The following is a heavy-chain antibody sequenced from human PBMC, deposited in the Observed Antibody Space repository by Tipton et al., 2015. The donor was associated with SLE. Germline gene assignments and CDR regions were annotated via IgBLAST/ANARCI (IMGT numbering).Heavy chain of an antibody. CDR1: GGSISPFY. V-gene: IGHV4-59*08. J-gene: IGHJ4*02. Sequence: TLSLTCTVSGGSISPFYWSWIRRPPGKGLGWIGHIHFSGSTEYNPSLKSRVTISVDMSKNQLSLRLSSATAADTAAYYCVRHRQTVQATFDHWGQGALVTVSS. CDR2: IHFSGST. CDR3: VRHRQTVQATFDH. D-gene: IGHD1-26*01.